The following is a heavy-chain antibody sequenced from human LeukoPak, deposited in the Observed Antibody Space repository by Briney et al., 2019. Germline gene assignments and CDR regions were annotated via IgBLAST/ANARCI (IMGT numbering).Heavy chain of an antibody. CDR2: ISRNGDTI. J-gene: IGHJ3*02. D-gene: IGHD3-22*01. Sequence: GGSLRLSCAASRFTFSDYYMSWIRQAPGKGLEWVSYISRNGDTIFYADSVKGRFTISRDNGKNSLYLQMKRLRAEDTAVYYCARPDNYYDSSGYYYPDAFDIWGQGTMVTVSS. CDR1: RFTFSDYY. CDR3: ARPDNYYDSSGYYYPDAFDI. V-gene: IGHV3-11*04.